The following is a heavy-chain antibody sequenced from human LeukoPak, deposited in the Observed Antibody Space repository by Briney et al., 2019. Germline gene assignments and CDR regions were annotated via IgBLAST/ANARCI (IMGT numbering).Heavy chain of an antibody. Sequence: PGGSLRLSCAASGFTFSSYAMIWVRQAPGKGLEWVSAISGSGGSTYYADSVKGRFTISRDNSKNTLYLQMNSLRAEDTAVYYCAGSSTSCLSCGFDYWGQGTLVTVSS. CDR2: ISGSGGST. CDR3: AGSSTSCLSCGFDY. CDR1: GFTFSSYA. V-gene: IGHV3-23*01. J-gene: IGHJ4*02. D-gene: IGHD2-2*01.